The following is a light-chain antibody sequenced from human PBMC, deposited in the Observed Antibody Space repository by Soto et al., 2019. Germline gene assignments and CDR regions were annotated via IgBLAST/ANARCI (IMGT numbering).Light chain of an antibody. CDR1: SSDIDDYKY. Sequence: QSALTQPASVSGSPGQSITISCTGTSSDIDDYKYVSWYQQHPGKAPKLIVYEVNYRPSGVSNRFSGSKSDNADSLTISGRQAEDEADYYCSSYTSTGTYVFGPGTKVPVL. CDR3: SSYTSTGTYV. V-gene: IGLV2-14*01. J-gene: IGLJ1*01. CDR2: EVN.